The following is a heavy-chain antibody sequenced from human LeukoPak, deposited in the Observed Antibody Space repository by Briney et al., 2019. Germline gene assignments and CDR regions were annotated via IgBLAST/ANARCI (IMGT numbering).Heavy chain of an antibody. CDR1: GFTFNNAW. J-gene: IGHJ4*02. V-gene: IGHV3-15*01. D-gene: IGHD5-12*01. Sequence: GGSLRLSCAASGFTFNNAWMNWVRQAPGKGLEWVGRIKSKTEGGTTVYAAPVKGRFTVSKDDSKNTLYLQMNSLKTEDTAMYYCTTVGDYDYFDYWGQGTLVAVSS. CDR2: IKSKTEGGTT. CDR3: TTVGDYDYFDY.